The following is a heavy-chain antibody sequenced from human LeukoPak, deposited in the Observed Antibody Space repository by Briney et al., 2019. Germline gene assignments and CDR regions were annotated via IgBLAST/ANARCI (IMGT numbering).Heavy chain of an antibody. Sequence: GESLKISCKGSGYSFTNYWIGWVRQMPGKGLEWMGIIYPGDSDTRYSPSLQGQVTISADKSISTAYLQWSSLKASDTAMYYCATAQMYKNIPYFDYWGQGTLVTVSS. CDR2: IYPGDSDT. CDR1: GYSFTNYW. CDR3: ATAQMYKNIPYFDY. V-gene: IGHV5-51*01. J-gene: IGHJ4*02. D-gene: IGHD1-1*01.